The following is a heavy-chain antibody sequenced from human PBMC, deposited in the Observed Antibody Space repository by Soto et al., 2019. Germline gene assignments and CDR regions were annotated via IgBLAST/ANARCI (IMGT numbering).Heavy chain of an antibody. CDR3: ARRYGSSCDI. CDR2: IYYSGSP. D-gene: IGHD6-19*01. CDR1: GGSISNYY. Sequence: QVQLQESGPGLVKPSETLSLTCTVSGGSISNYYWSWIRQPPGKGLEWIGYIYYSGSPNYNPSLKSRVTIAVDTSKNQFSLKLSSVTAADTAVYDGARRYGSSCDIWGQGTMVTVSS. V-gene: IGHV4-59*01. J-gene: IGHJ3*02.